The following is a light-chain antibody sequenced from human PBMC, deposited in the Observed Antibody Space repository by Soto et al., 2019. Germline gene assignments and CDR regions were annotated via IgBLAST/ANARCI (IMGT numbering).Light chain of an antibody. CDR2: EVS. Sequence: QSVLTQPPSVYGSPGQSVTISCTGTSSDVGSYNRVSWYQQPPGTAPKLMIYEVSNRPSGVPDRFSGSKSGNTASLTISGLQAEDEADYYCSLYTSSSTLVFGGGTKLTVL. CDR1: SSDVGSYNR. CDR3: SLYTSSSTLV. J-gene: IGLJ2*01. V-gene: IGLV2-18*01.